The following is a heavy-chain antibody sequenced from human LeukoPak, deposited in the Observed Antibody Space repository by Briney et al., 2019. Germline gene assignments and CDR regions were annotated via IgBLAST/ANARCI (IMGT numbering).Heavy chain of an antibody. J-gene: IGHJ4*02. CDR2: IFWRSGDT. CDR1: GFTSDDHA. D-gene: IGHD4-23*01. CDR3: TKDVTPGGADY. Sequence: SLRLSCVASGFTSDDHAVHWVRQAPGKGLEWVAGIFWRSGDTGYADSVRGRFTVSRDRAKKSMYLQMSSLRAEDTALYYCTKDVTPGGADYWGQGTLVVVSS. V-gene: IGHV3-9*02.